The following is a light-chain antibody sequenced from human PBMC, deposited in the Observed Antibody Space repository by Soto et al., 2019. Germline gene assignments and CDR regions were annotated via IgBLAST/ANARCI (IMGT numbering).Light chain of an antibody. V-gene: IGKV3-11*01. CDR1: QSVSNF. CDR2: GTS. CDR3: QQHSSWPLT. Sequence: EIVLTPSPATLSLSPGERATLSCRASQSVSNFLAWYQQKPGQAPRLLIYGTSIRATAIPARFSGSGSGTDFTLTIRSLEPEDFAVYYCQQHSSWPLTFGGGTKVDIK. J-gene: IGKJ4*01.